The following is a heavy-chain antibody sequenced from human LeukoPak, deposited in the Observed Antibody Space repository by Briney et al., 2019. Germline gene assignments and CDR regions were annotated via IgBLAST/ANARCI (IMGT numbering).Heavy chain of an antibody. D-gene: IGHD3-16*01. CDR1: GYSISSSYY. CDR2: TYHSGST. J-gene: IGHJ4*02. Sequence: PSETLSLTCAVSGYSISSSYYWGWIRQPPEKGLEWIGSTYHSGSTYYNSSFKSRVTISVDTSRNQFSLKLRSVTAADTAVYYCARGVTSISRGSYGYWGQGTLVTVSS. CDR3: ARGVTSISRGSYGY. V-gene: IGHV4-38-2*01.